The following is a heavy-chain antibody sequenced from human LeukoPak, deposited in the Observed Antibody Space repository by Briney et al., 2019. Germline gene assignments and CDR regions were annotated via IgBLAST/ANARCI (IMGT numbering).Heavy chain of an antibody. V-gene: IGHV1-8*02. J-gene: IGHJ6*04. CDR3: ATERGSGLDV. CDR1: GGTFSSYA. Sequence: ASVKVSCKASGGTFSSYAINWVRQATGQGLEWMGWMNPNSGNTGYAQKFQGRVTMTRNTSISTAYMELSSLRSEDTAVYYCATERGSGLDVWGKGTTVTISS. D-gene: IGHD3-10*01. CDR2: MNPNSGNT.